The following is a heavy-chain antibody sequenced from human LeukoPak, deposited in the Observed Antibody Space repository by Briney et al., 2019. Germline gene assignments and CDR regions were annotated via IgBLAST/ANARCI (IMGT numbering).Heavy chain of an antibody. Sequence: PSETLSLTCTVSGGSISSSSYYWGWIRQPPGKGLEWIGSIYYSGSTNYNPSLKSRVTISVDTSKNQFSLKLSSVTAADTAVYYCARGSGSYFFVYWGQGTLVTVSS. D-gene: IGHD3-10*01. CDR2: IYYSGST. V-gene: IGHV4-39*07. CDR3: ARGSGSYFFVY. J-gene: IGHJ4*02. CDR1: GGSISSSSYY.